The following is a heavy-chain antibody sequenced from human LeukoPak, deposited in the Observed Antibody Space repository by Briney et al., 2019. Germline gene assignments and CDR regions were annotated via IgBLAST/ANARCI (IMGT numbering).Heavy chain of an antibody. Sequence: SETLSLTCAVYGGSFSGYYWSWIRQPPGKGLEWIGEINHSGSTNYNPSLKSRVTISVDTSKNQFSLKLSSVTAADTAVYYCARELGSGFDIWGQGIMVIVSS. CDR2: INHSGST. CDR3: ARELGSGFDI. CDR1: GGSFSGYY. J-gene: IGHJ3*02. D-gene: IGHD6-19*01. V-gene: IGHV4-34*01.